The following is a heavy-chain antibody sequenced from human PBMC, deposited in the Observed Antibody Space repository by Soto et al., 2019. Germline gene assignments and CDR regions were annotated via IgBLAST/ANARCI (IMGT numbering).Heavy chain of an antibody. CDR3: ARERHYYDMSGYQGY. J-gene: IGHJ4*02. D-gene: IGHD3-22*01. CDR1: GFSYSSYW. V-gene: IGHV3-7*01. Sequence: EVQLVESGGDLVQPGGSLRLSCAASGFSYSSYWMSWVRQAPGKGLEWVANIKHDGSDKDYVDSVKGRFTISRDNAQNSLYLQMNSLRVEDTAVYYCARERHYYDMSGYQGYWGQGTLVTVSS. CDR2: IKHDGSDK.